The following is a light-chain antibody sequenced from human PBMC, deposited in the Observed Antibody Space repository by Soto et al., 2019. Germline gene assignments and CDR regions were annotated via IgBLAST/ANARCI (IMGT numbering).Light chain of an antibody. V-gene: IGKV3-20*01. CDR2: GAS. CDR3: QQYGTSPGT. J-gene: IGKJ1*01. Sequence: EIVLTQSPGTLSLSPGERATLSCRASQSVTSTYLAWYQHKPGQAPRLLIYGASSRATDIPDRFSGSGSGTDFTLTISRLETEDFAVYYCQQYGTSPGTFGQGTKVEI. CDR1: QSVTSTY.